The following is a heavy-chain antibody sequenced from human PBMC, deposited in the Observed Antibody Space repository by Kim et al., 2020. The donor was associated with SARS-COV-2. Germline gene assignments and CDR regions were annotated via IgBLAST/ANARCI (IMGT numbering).Heavy chain of an antibody. D-gene: IGHD1-1*01. V-gene: IGHV3-49*04. CDR3: TREGRWKGAFDI. CDR1: GFTFSDYA. Sequence: GGSLRLSCTASGFTFSDYAMHWVRQAPGKGLEWVGFIRSKANGENTAYSAYVRCRFTIDRDDYKSNAYLHMNRLKNEDTAEYYSTREGRWKGAFDIWG. J-gene: IGHJ3*02. CDR2: IRSKANGENT.